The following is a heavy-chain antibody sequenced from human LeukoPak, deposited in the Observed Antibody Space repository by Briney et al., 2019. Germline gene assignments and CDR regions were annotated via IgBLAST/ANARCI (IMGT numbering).Heavy chain of an antibody. J-gene: IGHJ6*03. CDR3: ARDYNPRYCSGGSCPYYYYYMDV. CDR1: GYTFTGYY. D-gene: IGHD2-15*01. CDR2: INPNSGGT. Sequence: ASVKVSCKASGYTFTGYYMHWVRQAPGQGLEWMGWINPNSGGTNYAQKFQGRVTMTRDTSISTAYMELSRLRSDDTAVYYCARDYNPRYCSGGSCPYYYYYMDVWGKGTTVTVSS. V-gene: IGHV1-2*02.